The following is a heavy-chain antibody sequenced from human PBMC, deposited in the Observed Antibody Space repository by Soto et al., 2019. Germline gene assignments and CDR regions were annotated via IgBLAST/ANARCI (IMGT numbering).Heavy chain of an antibody. CDR2: IYSGGST. V-gene: IGHV3-53*01. J-gene: IGHJ6*01. Sequence: GGSLRLSCAASVFTVSSNYMSWVRQAPGKGLEWVSVIYSGGSTYYADSVKGRFTISRDNSKNTLYLQMNSLRAEDTAVYYRASGDGRASYYYYCLEGWRRGTTFTVSS. CDR3: ASGDGRASYYYYCLEG. D-gene: IGHD3-10*01. CDR1: VFTVSSNY.